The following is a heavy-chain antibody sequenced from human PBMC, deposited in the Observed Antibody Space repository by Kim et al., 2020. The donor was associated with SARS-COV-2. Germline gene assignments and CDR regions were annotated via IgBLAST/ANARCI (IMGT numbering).Heavy chain of an antibody. D-gene: IGHD1-26*01. V-gene: IGHV1-69*13. Sequence: SVKVSCKASGGTFSSYAISWVRQAPGQGLEWMGGIIPIFGTANYAQKFQGRVTITADESTSTAYMELSSLRSEDTAVYYCARVRRELLVSYYYYGMDVWGQGTTVTVSS. CDR1: GGTFSSYA. J-gene: IGHJ6*02. CDR3: ARVRRELLVSYYYYGMDV. CDR2: IIPIFGTA.